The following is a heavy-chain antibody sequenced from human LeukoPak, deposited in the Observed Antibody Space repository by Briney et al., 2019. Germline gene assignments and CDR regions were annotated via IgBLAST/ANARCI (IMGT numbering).Heavy chain of an antibody. Sequence: QSGGSLRLSCAASGFTFSSYGMNWVRQAPGKGLEWVSVISDSGGSTYYADSVKGRFTISRDNSKSTLYLQMNSLRADDTAVYYCAKGQASSSWIPHRILTETKGDWGQGTLVTVSS. CDR3: AKGQASSSWIPHRILTETKGD. D-gene: IGHD6-13*01. V-gene: IGHV3-23*01. J-gene: IGHJ4*02. CDR2: ISDSGGST. CDR1: GFTFSSYG.